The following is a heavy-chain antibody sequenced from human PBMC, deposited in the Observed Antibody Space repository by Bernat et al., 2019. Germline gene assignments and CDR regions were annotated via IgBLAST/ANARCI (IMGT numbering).Heavy chain of an antibody. V-gene: IGHV3-23*01. D-gene: IGHD5-18*01. CDR3: ANKYSYLPY. Sequence: EVQLLESGGGLVQPGGSLRLSCAASGLTFSSYAMSWVRQAPGKGLEWVSGISGSADSTYYADSVKGRFTISRDNSKNTLYLQMNSLRAEDTAVYYCANKYSYLPYWGQGALVTVSS. CDR1: GLTFSSYA. CDR2: ISGSADST. J-gene: IGHJ4*02.